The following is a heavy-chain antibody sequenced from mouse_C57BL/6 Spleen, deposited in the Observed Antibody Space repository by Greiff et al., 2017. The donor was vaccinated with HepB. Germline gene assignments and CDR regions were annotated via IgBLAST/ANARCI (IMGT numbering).Heavy chain of an antibody. D-gene: IGHD3-2*02. CDR3: ARSGAQATSYYYAMDY. J-gene: IGHJ4*01. V-gene: IGHV1-47*01. CDR1: GYTFTTYP. CDR2: FHPYNDDT. Sequence: VQVVESGAELVKPGASVKMSCKASGYTFTTYPIEWMKQNHGKSLEWIGNFHPYNDDTKYNEKFKGKATLTVEKSSSTVYLELSRLTSDDSAVYYCARSGAQATSYYYAMDYWGQGTSVTVSS.